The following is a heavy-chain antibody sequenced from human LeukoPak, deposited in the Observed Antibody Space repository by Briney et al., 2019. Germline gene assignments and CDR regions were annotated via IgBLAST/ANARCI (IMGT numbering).Heavy chain of an antibody. D-gene: IGHD2-21*01. J-gene: IGHJ4*02. CDR3: TRGGDPYKVGNS. V-gene: IGHV4-39*01. CDR2: LHYSGTP. Sequence: PSETLSLTCTVSDDSISTNTYYWSWIRQPPGKGLEWVASLHYSGTPYYSPSLNSRISIFVDTSKRQFSLKLRSVTASDTAVYYCTRGGDPYKVGNSWGQGTLVTVSS. CDR1: DDSISTNTYY.